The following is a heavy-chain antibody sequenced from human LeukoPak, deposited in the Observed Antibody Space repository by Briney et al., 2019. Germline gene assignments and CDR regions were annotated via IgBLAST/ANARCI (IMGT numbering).Heavy chain of an antibody. D-gene: IGHD3-10*01. CDR3: ASAALYYYGSGSYYNQYYFDY. CDR1: GFTFSSYS. CDR2: ISSSSSTI. V-gene: IGHV3-48*01. J-gene: IGHJ4*02. Sequence: PGGSLRLSCAASGFTFSSYSMNWVRQAPGKGLEWVSYISSSSSTIYYADSVKGRFTISRDNSKNTLYLQMNSLRAEDTAVYYCASAALYYYGSGSYYNQYYFDYWGQGTLVTVSS.